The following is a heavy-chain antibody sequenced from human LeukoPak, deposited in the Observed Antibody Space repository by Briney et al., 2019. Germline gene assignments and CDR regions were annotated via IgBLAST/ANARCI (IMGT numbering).Heavy chain of an antibody. V-gene: IGHV1-69*05. CDR1: GGTFSSYA. CDR3: ARAYNWNYVLQGGGYFDY. D-gene: IGHD1-7*01. J-gene: IGHJ4*02. CDR2: IIPIFGTA. Sequence: GASVEVSCKASGGTFSSYAISWVRQAPGQGLEWMGGIIPIFGTANYAQKFQGRVTITTDESTSTAYMELSSLRSEDTAVYYCARAYNWNYVLQGGGYFDYWGQGTLVTVSS.